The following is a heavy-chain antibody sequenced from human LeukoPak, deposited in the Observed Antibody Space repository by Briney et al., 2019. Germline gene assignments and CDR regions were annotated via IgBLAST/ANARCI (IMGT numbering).Heavy chain of an antibody. CDR1: GFTFSSYA. D-gene: IGHD4-23*01. V-gene: IGHV3-23*01. Sequence: GGSLRLSCAASGFTFSSYAMSWVRQAPGKGLEWVSAISGSGGSTYYADSVKARFTLSRDNSKNTLYLQMNSLRAEDTAVYYCAKARYGGNSDYYYYMDVWGKGTTVTVSS. CDR3: AKARYGGNSDYYYYMDV. J-gene: IGHJ6*03. CDR2: ISGSGGST.